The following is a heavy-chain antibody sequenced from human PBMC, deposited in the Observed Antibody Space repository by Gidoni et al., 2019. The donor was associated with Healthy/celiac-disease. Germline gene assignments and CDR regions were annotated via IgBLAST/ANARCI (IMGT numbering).Heavy chain of an antibody. Sequence: EVQLVASGGGLVQPGRSLRLSCTASGFTFGDYAMSWVRQAPGKGLEWVGFIRSKAYGGTTEYAASVKGRFTISRDDSKSIAYLQMNSLKTEDTAVYYCTRGPYDSSGYRLGYFDYWGQGTLVTVSS. D-gene: IGHD3-22*01. CDR2: IRSKAYGGTT. CDR3: TRGPYDSSGYRLGYFDY. CDR1: GFTFGDYA. J-gene: IGHJ4*02. V-gene: IGHV3-49*04.